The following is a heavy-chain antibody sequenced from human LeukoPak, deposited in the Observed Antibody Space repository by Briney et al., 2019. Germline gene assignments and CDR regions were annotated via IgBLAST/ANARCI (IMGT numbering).Heavy chain of an antibody. CDR2: ISSSSSYI. D-gene: IGHD3-22*01. J-gene: IGHJ3*02. Sequence: PGGSLRLSCAASGFTFSSDSMNWVRQAPGKGLEWVSSISSSSSYIYYADSVKGRFTISRDNAKNSLYLQMNSLRAEDTAVYYCATFTRRTYYYDSSGYYAFDIWGQGTMVTVSS. CDR3: ATFTRRTYYYDSSGYYAFDI. CDR1: GFTFSSDS. V-gene: IGHV3-21*01.